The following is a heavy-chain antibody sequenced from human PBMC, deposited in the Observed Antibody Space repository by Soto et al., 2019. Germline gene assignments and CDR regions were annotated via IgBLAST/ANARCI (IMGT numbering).Heavy chain of an antibody. Sequence: QVQLVESGGGVVQPGRSLRLSCAASGFTFSSYGMHWVRQAPGKGLEWVAVIWYDGSNKYYADSVKGRFTISRDNSKNTLYLQMNSLRAEDTAVYYCATEKPQADYWGQGTLVTVSP. J-gene: IGHJ4*02. CDR1: GFTFSSYG. V-gene: IGHV3-33*01. CDR3: ATEKPQADY. CDR2: IWYDGSNK.